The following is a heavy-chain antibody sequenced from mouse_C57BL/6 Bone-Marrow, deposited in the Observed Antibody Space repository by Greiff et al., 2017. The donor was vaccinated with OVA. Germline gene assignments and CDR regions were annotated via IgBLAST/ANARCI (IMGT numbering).Heavy chain of an antibody. CDR3: TRADYGYDWFAY. J-gene: IGHJ3*01. CDR2: IYPGNSDT. V-gene: IGHV1-5*01. CDR1: GYTFTSYW. D-gene: IGHD2-2*01. Sequence: EVQLQQSGTVLARPGASVKMSCKTSGYTFTSYWMHWVKQRPGQGLEWIGAIYPGNSDTSYNQKFKGKAKLTAVTSASTAYMELSSLTNEDSAVYYCTRADYGYDWFAYWGQGTLVTVSA.